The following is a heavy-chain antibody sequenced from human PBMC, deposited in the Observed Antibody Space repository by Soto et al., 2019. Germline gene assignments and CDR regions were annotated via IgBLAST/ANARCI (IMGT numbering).Heavy chain of an antibody. Sequence: QVQLVQSGAEVKKPGASVKVSCKASGYTFTSYGISWVRQAPGQGLEWMGWISAYNGNTKYAQKHQGRGTTTADTSTSTAYMELRSLRSDDTAVYYCARDLGGSYYAPVDYWGQGTLVTVSS. D-gene: IGHD1-26*01. J-gene: IGHJ4*02. CDR3: ARDLGGSYYAPVDY. CDR2: ISAYNGNT. V-gene: IGHV1-18*01. CDR1: GYTFTSYG.